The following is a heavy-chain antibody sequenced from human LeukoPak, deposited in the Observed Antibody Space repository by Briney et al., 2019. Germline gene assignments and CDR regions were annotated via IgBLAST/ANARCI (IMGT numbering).Heavy chain of an antibody. CDR3: AREGDRKAAAGTKDAFDI. Sequence: SQTLSLTCAISGDSVSSNSAAWNWIRQSPSRGLEWLGRTYYRSKWYNYSAVSVKIQIPIHPDTSKNQSSLQLNSVPPEDTAVYYCAREGDRKAAAGTKDAFDIWGQGTMVTVSS. J-gene: IGHJ3*02. CDR1: GDSVSSNSAA. CDR2: TYYRSKWYN. D-gene: IGHD6-13*01. V-gene: IGHV6-1*01.